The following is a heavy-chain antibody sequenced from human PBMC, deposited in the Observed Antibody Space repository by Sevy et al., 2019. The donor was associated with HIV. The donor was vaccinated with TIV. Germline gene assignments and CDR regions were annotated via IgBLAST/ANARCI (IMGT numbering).Heavy chain of an antibody. CDR1: GFTFSSYA. D-gene: IGHD2-2*01. Sequence: GGSLRLSCAASGFTFSSYAMHWVRQAPGKGLEWVAVISYDGSNKYYADSVKGRFTISRDNSKNTLYLQMNSLRAEDTAVYYCASVDVGVVVPAAMRVSGGWFDPWGQGTLVTVSS. V-gene: IGHV3-30-3*01. J-gene: IGHJ5*02. CDR3: ASVDVGVVVPAAMRVSGGWFDP. CDR2: ISYDGSNK.